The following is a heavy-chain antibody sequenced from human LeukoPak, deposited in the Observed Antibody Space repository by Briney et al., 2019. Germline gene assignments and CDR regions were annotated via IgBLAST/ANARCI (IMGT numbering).Heavy chain of an antibody. CDR1: GDSISTNHW. Sequence: SGTLSLTCAVSGDSISTNHWWSWVRQPPGKGLEWIGEVYHSGSTNYNPSLKSRVTISVDKSKNLFSLKLTSVTAADTAMYYCASAQWDYWGQGTLVTVSS. CDR2: VYHSGST. J-gene: IGHJ4*02. V-gene: IGHV4-4*02. D-gene: IGHD2-8*01. CDR3: ASAQWDY.